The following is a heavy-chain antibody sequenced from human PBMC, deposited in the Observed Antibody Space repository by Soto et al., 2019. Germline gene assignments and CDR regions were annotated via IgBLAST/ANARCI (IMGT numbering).Heavy chain of an antibody. CDR2: IYPGDSDT. V-gene: IGHV5-51*01. CDR1: GYSFTSYW. CDR3: ARLRDVGGSGSYNPPDMDV. D-gene: IGHD3-10*01. J-gene: IGHJ6*03. Sequence: GESLKISCKGSGYSFTSYWIGWVRQMPGKGLEWMGIIYPGDSDTRYSPSFQGQVTISADKSISTAYLQWSSLKASDTAMYYCARLRDVGGSGSYNPPDMDVWGKGTTVTVSS.